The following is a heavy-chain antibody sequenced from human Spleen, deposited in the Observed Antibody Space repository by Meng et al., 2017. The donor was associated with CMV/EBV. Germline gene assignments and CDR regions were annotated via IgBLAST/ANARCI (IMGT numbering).Heavy chain of an antibody. CDR2: IYNSGTT. CDR3: ARVAHLTTYDSSGYPDY. CDR1: GGSISTYY. V-gene: IGHV4-59*01. D-gene: IGHD3-22*01. J-gene: IGHJ4*02. Sequence: SETLSLTCTVSGGSISTYYWSWIRQPPGKGLEWIGYIYNSGTTSYNPSLKSRATISVDTSKNQFSLKLRSVTAADTAVYYCARVAHLTTYDSSGYPDYWGQGTLVTVSS.